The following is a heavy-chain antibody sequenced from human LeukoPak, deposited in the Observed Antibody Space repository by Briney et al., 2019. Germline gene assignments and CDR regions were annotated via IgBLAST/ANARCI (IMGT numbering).Heavy chain of an antibody. V-gene: IGHV1-69*05. CDR3: ARVPPYYYDSSGYYAGAFDI. CDR2: IIPIFGTA. Sequence: GASVTVSCKASGGTFSSYAISWVRQAPGQGLEWMGGIIPIFGTANYAQKFQGRVTITTDESTSTAYMELSSLRAEDTAVYYCARVPPYYYDSSGYYAGAFDIWGQGTMVTVSS. J-gene: IGHJ3*02. CDR1: GGTFSSYA. D-gene: IGHD3-22*01.